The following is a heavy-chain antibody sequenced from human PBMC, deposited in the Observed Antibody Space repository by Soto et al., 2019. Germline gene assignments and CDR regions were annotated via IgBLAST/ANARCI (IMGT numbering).Heavy chain of an antibody. J-gene: IGHJ4*02. Sequence: QVQLLESGGGLVKPGGSLRLSCAASGFNFNDYYMSWIRQAPGKGLEWLSYISHSGHITNYADSVKGRFTISRDNAKNSLYLHMNSLRVEDTAVYYCARRGGPGDYWGQGTMVTVSS. V-gene: IGHV3-11*01. D-gene: IGHD2-15*01. CDR2: ISHSGHIT. CDR1: GFNFNDYY. CDR3: ARRGGPGDY.